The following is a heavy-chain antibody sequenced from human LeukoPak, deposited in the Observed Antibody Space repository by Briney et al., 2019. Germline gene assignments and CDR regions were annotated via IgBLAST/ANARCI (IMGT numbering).Heavy chain of an antibody. V-gene: IGHV4-39*01. Sequence: PSETLSLTCTVSGGSISSSSYYWGWIRQSLGTGLEWIGSIYYSGSTYYSPSLKSRVTISVDTSKNQFSLKLSSVTAADTAVYYCARHSSLRSPTTPWGQGTLVTVSS. J-gene: IGHJ5*02. CDR1: GGSISSSSYY. CDR3: ARHSSLRSPTTP. CDR2: IYYSGST. D-gene: IGHD1-7*01.